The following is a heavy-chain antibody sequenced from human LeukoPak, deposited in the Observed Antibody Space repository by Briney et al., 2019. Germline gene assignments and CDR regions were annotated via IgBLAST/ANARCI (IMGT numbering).Heavy chain of an antibody. D-gene: IGHD6-13*01. V-gene: IGHV4-59*01. Sequence: PSETLSLTCTVSGGSISSYYWSWIRQPPGKGLEWIGYIYYSGSTNYNPSPKSRVTISVDTSKNQFSLKLSSVTAADTAVYYCARSGIAAAGTFYFDYWGQGTLVTVSS. CDR3: ARSGIAAAGTFYFDY. J-gene: IGHJ4*02. CDR1: GGSISSYY. CDR2: IYYSGST.